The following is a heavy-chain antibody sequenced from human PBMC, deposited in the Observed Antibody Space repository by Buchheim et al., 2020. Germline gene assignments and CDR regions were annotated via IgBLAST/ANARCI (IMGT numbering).Heavy chain of an antibody. CDR2: MNPNSGNT. J-gene: IGHJ6*02. D-gene: IGHD6-6*01. Sequence: QVQLVQSGAEVKKPGASVKVSCKASGYTFTSYDINWVRQATGQGLEWMGWMNPNSGNTGYAQKFQGRVTMTRNTSISTAYMEMSSLRSEETAVYYCARGLNMYSSSSRWTAYYYYYYGMDVWGQGTT. V-gene: IGHV1-8*01. CDR3: ARGLNMYSSSSRWTAYYYYYYGMDV. CDR1: GYTFTSYD.